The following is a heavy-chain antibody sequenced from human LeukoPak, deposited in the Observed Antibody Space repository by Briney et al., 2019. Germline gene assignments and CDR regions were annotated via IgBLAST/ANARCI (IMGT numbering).Heavy chain of an antibody. CDR3: ARDYYYYYGMDV. CDR1: GYTFTGYY. Sequence: ASVKVSCKASGYTFTGYYMHWVRQAPGQGLEWMGWINPNSGGTNYAQKFQGRVTMTRDTSISTAYMELSRLRSDDTAVYYCARDYYYYYGMDVWGQGTTVTVSS. V-gene: IGHV1-2*02. CDR2: INPNSGGT. J-gene: IGHJ6*02.